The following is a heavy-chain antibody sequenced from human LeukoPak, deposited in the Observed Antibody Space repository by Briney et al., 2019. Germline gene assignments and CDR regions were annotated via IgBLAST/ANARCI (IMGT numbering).Heavy chain of an antibody. Sequence: KASETLSLTCTVSGGSISSYYWSWIRQPPGKGLEWIGYIYYSGSTNYNPSLKSRVTISVDTSKNQFSLKLSSVTAADTAVYYCARASEQDLGGYDYFDYWGQGTLVTVSS. CDR2: IYYSGST. CDR1: GGSISSYY. J-gene: IGHJ4*02. D-gene: IGHD5-12*01. CDR3: ARASEQDLGGYDYFDY. V-gene: IGHV4-59*01.